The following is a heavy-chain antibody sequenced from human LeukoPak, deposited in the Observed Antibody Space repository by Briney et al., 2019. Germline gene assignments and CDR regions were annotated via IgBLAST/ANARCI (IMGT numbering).Heavy chain of an antibody. CDR1: GGTFSSYA. J-gene: IGHJ4*02. D-gene: IGHD2-21*02. CDR3: AREAYCGGDCYSGVDY. V-gene: IGHV1-69*06. CDR2: IIPIFGTA. Sequence: SVKVSCKASGGTFSSYATSWVRQAPAPGPEWMGGIIPIFGTANYAQKFQGRVTITADKSTSTAYMELSSLRSEDTAVYYCAREAYCGGDCYSGVDYWGQGTLVTVSS.